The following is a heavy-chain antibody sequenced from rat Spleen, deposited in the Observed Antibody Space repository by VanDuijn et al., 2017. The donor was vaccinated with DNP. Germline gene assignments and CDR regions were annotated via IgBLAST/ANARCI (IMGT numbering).Heavy chain of an antibody. CDR3: ATQGLPMDHYAMDA. D-gene: IGHD1-12*02. CDR1: GYSITSSYR. V-gene: IGHV3-3*01. CDR2: VNSAGTT. J-gene: IGHJ4*01. Sequence: EVQLQESGPGLVKPSQSLSLTCSVTGYSITSSYRWNWIRKFPGNKLEWMGSVNSAGTTNYNPSLKSRISITRDTSKNQLFLQVNSVTTEDTATYYCATQGLPMDHYAMDAWGQGTSVTVSS.